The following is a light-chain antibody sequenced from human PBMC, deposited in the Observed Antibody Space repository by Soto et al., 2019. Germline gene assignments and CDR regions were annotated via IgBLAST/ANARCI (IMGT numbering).Light chain of an antibody. Sequence: DIQMTQSPSSLSASVGDRVTITCRASQSISSWLAWYQQKPGKAPKLLIYKASSLESGVPSRFSGSGSGTEFTLTISSLQPGDFATYYCQQYNSYWTLGQGTKVDIK. CDR1: QSISSW. CDR3: QQYNSYWT. V-gene: IGKV1-5*03. CDR2: KAS. J-gene: IGKJ1*01.